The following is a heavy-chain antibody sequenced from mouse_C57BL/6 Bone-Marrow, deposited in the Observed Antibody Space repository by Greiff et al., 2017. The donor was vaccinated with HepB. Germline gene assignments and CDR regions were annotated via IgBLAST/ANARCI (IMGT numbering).Heavy chain of an antibody. CDR2: INSDGGST. J-gene: IGHJ2*01. CDR3: ARRGALGNDY. Sequence: DVQLQESGGGLVQPGESLKLSCESNEYEFPSHDMSWVRKTPEKRLELVAAINSDGGSTYYPDTMERRFIISRDNTKKTLYLQMSSLKSEDTAMYYCARRGALGNDYWGQGTTLTVSS. V-gene: IGHV5-2*01. D-gene: IGHD2-1*01. CDR1: EYEFPSHD.